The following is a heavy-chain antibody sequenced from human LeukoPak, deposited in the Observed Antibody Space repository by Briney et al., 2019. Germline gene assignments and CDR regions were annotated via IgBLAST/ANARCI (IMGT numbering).Heavy chain of an antibody. CDR1: GGPFSGYY. Sequence: SETLSLTCAVYGGPFSGYYWSWIRQPPGKGLEWIGEINHSGSTNYNPSLKSRVTRSVDTSKNQFSLKLSSVTAADTAVYYCARIRQGWLPRARAGFDPWGQGTLVTVSS. CDR3: ARIRQGWLPRARAGFDP. CDR2: INHSGST. D-gene: IGHD5-12*01. J-gene: IGHJ5*02. V-gene: IGHV4-34*01.